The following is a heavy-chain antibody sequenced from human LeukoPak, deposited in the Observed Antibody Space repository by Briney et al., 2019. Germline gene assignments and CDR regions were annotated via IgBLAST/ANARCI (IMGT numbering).Heavy chain of an antibody. J-gene: IGHJ4*02. CDR1: GGTFSSYG. Sequence: ASVKVSCKASGGTFSSYGINWVRQAHGQGLEWMGRIIPIFGTANYAQKFQGRVTITTDESTTTAYMELSSLRSEDTAVYYCASWYYHSSGYYHFDYWGQGTLVTVSS. D-gene: IGHD3-22*01. V-gene: IGHV1-69*05. CDR3: ASWYYHSSGYYHFDY. CDR2: IIPIFGTA.